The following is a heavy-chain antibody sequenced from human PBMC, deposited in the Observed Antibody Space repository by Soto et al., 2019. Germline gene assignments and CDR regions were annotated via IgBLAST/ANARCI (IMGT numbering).Heavy chain of an antibody. CDR2: ISYDGSNK. CDR3: AKAGGSGHFDY. D-gene: IGHD6-19*01. V-gene: IGHV3-30*18. Sequence: QVQLVESGGGVVQPGRSLRLSCAASGFTFSSYGMHWVRQAPGKGLEWVAVISYDGSNKYYADSVKGRFTISRDNSKNTLYLPMNSLRAEDTAVYYCAKAGGSGHFDYWGQGTLVTVSS. J-gene: IGHJ4*02. CDR1: GFTFSSYG.